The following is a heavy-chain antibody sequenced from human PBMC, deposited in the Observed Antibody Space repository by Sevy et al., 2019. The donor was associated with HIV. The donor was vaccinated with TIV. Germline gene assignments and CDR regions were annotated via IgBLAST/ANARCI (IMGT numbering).Heavy chain of an antibody. CDR3: AREDIRVAGIGYYFHS. D-gene: IGHD6-19*01. CDR2: IWYDGTNR. J-gene: IGHJ4*02. CDR1: GFSISGYG. Sequence: GGSLRLSCAASGFSISGYGMHWVRQAPGKGLEWVAVIWYDGTNREYADSVKGRFTISRDNSKNTVYLQMNSLRVEDTAVYYCAREDIRVAGIGYYFHSWGQGTLVTVSS. V-gene: IGHV3-33*01.